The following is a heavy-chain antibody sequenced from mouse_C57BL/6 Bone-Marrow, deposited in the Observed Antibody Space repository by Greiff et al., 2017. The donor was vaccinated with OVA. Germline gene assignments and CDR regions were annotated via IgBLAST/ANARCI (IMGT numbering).Heavy chain of an antibody. CDR1: GFNIKDDY. Sequence: EVQLQQSGAELVRPGASVKLSCTASGFNIKDDYMHWVKQRPEQGLEWIGWIDPENGDTEYASKFQGKATITADTSSNTAYLQLSSLTSEDTAVYYCTTSLITTVVARYLDVWGTGTTVTVSS. J-gene: IGHJ1*03. CDR3: TTSLITTVVARYLDV. V-gene: IGHV14-4*01. CDR2: IDPENGDT. D-gene: IGHD1-1*01.